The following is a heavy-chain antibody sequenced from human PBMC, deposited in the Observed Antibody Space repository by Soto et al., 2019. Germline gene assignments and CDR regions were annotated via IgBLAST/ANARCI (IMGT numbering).Heavy chain of an antibody. CDR3: ATYNVGGAPYSDNGMDV. CDR1: GYTLTELS. Sequence: ASVKVSCKVSGYTLTELSMHWVRQAPGKGLEWMGGFDPEDGETIFAQKFQGRVTMTEDTSTDTAYMELSSLRFEDTAVYYCATYNVGGAPYSDNGMDVWGQGTTVTVSS. CDR2: FDPEDGET. D-gene: IGHD6-13*01. V-gene: IGHV1-24*01. J-gene: IGHJ6*02.